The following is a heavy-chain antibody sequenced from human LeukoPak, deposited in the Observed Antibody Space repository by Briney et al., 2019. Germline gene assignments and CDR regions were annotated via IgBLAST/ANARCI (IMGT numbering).Heavy chain of an antibody. Sequence: SETLSLTCTVSGGSISSYYWSWIRQPAGKGLEWIGRIYTSGSTNYNPSLKSRVTMSVDTSKNQFSLKLSSVTAADTAVYYCAREEYSSGWSANYYYSYGMDVWGQGTTVTVSS. CDR3: AREEYSSGWSANYYYSYGMDV. CDR2: IYTSGST. CDR1: GGSISSYY. J-gene: IGHJ6*02. D-gene: IGHD6-19*01. V-gene: IGHV4-4*07.